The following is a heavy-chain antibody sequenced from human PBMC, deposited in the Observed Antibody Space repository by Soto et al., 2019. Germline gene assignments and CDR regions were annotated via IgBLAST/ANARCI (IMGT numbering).Heavy chain of an antibody. V-gene: IGHV3-48*02. CDR2: ITSTSSTK. J-gene: IGHJ6*02. D-gene: IGHD3-10*01. CDR3: ARRITMVRGPYYYYAMDV. Sequence: GGSLRLSCAASGFTFSSHAMNWVRQAPGKGLEWLSYITSTSSTKHYAASVEGRFTISRDNAKNSLYLQMNSLRDEDAAVYYCARRITMVRGPYYYYAMDVWGQGTTVTVSS. CDR1: GFTFSSHA.